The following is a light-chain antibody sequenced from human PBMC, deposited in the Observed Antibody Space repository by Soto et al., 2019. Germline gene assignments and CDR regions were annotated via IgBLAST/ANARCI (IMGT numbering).Light chain of an antibody. CDR2: GAS. CDR1: QTINNN. V-gene: IGKV3-15*01. Sequence: ETVMTQSPATLSVSPGEGATLSCRASQTINNNLAWYQQKPGQAPRLLIYGASRRATGVPARFSGSGSGTEFTLTISXLQSEDFAVYYCQHYNNGPRFGQGTKVDTK. CDR3: QHYNNGPR. J-gene: IGKJ1*01.